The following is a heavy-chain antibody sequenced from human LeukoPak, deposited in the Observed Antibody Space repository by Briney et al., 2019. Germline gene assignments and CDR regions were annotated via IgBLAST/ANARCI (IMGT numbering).Heavy chain of an antibody. CDR1: GFTFDDYG. CDR3: ARVAAAGARYYYYYMDV. Sequence: GGSLRLSCAASGFTFDDYGMSWVRQAPGKGLEWVSGINWNGGSTGYADSVKGRFTISRDNAKNSLYLQMNSLRAEDTALYYCARVAAAGARYYYYYMDVWGKGTTVTASS. D-gene: IGHD6-13*01. J-gene: IGHJ6*03. V-gene: IGHV3-20*04. CDR2: INWNGGST.